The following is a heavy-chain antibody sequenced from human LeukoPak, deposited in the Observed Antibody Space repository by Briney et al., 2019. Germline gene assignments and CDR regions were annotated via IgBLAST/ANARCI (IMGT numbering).Heavy chain of an antibody. D-gene: IGHD1-26*01. CDR3: ARTPTPFIVGATNY. V-gene: IGHV1-18*01. CDR2: ISAYNGNT. Sequence: ASVKVSCKASGGTFSSYAISWVRQAPGQGLEWMGWISAYNGNTNYAQKLQGRVTMTTDTSTSTAYMELRSLRSDDTAVYYCARTPTPFIVGATNYWGQGTLVTVSS. J-gene: IGHJ4*02. CDR1: GGTFSSYA.